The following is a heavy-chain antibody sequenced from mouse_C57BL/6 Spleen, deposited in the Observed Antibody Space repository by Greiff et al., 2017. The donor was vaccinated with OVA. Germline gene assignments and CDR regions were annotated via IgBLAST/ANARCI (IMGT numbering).Heavy chain of an antibody. CDR2: IYPGSGST. D-gene: IGHD3-2*02. CDR1: GYTFTSYW. V-gene: IGHV1-55*01. J-gene: IGHJ4*01. Sequence: VQLQQPGAELVKPGASVKMSCKASGYTFTSYWITWVKQRPGQGLEWIGVIYPGSGSTNYNEKFKSKATLTVDTSSSTAYMQRSSLTSEDSAVYYCAREGSGYLYYYAMEGWGQGTSVTVSS. CDR3: AREGSGYLYYYAMEG.